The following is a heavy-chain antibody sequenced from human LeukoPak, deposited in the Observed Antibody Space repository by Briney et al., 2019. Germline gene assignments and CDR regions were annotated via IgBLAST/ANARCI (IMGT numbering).Heavy chain of an antibody. CDR1: GFTFSSYA. Sequence: GGSLRLSCSASGFTFSSYAMHWVRQAPGKGLEYVSAISSNGDSTYYADSVKGRFTISRDNSKNTLYLQMSSLRAEDTVVYYCVKRVCSTTSCSAPFAYWGQGTLVTVSS. J-gene: IGHJ4*02. CDR3: VKRVCSTTSCSAPFAY. CDR2: ISSNGDST. V-gene: IGHV3-64D*06. D-gene: IGHD2-2*01.